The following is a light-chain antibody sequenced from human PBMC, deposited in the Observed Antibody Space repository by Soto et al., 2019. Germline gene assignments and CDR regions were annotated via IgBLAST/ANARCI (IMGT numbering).Light chain of an antibody. CDR3: QQRSNWPPWT. J-gene: IGKJ1*01. CDR1: QSISSW. V-gene: IGKV1-5*01. CDR2: DAS. Sequence: DIQMTQSPSTLSASVGDRVTITWRASQSISSWLAWYQQKPGKAPKLLIYDASSLESGVPSRFSGSGSGTEFTLTISSLQPDDFATYYCQQRSNWPPWTFGQGTKVDIK.